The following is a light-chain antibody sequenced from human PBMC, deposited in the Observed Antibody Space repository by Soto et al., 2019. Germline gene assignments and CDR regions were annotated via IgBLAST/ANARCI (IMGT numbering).Light chain of an antibody. V-gene: IGKV3-15*01. CDR2: GAS. J-gene: IGKJ2*01. Sequence: EVVMTQSPATLSVSPGERATLSCTASQSVSDNLAWYQQKAGQAPRLIIYGASTRATGIPARFSGSGSGTDFTLTISSLQSEDFAVYYCQQSNNWPYTFGQGTKLDIK. CDR1: QSVSDN. CDR3: QQSNNWPYT.